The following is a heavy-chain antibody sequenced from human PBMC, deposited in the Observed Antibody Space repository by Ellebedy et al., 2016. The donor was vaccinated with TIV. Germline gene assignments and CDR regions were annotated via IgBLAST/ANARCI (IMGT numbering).Heavy chain of an antibody. V-gene: IGHV3-7*03. Sequence: GGSLRLXXAASGSTFRSYWMSWVRQAPGKGLEWVANIKQDGSEKYYVDSVKGRFTISRDNAKNSLYLQMNSLRAEDTAVYYCARLQMTTTFNWFDPWGQGTLVTVSS. J-gene: IGHJ5*02. CDR3: ARLQMTTTFNWFDP. CDR1: GSTFRSYW. D-gene: IGHD4-17*01. CDR2: IKQDGSEK.